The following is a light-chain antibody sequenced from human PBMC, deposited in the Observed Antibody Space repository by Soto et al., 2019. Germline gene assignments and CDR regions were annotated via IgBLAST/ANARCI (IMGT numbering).Light chain of an antibody. CDR2: EVS. CDR1: SSDVGGYNY. V-gene: IGLV2-14*01. CDR3: SSYTTSSTLV. Sequence: QSALTQPASVSGSPGQSITISCTGISSDVGGYNYVSWYQHHPGKAPKVMIYEVSNRPSGVSIRFSGSKSGNTASLTISGLQAEDEADYYCSSYTTSSTLVFGGGTKVTVL. J-gene: IGLJ2*01.